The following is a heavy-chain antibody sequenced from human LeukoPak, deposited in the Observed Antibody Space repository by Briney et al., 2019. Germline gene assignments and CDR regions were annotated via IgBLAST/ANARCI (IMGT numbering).Heavy chain of an antibody. D-gene: IGHD3-10*01. V-gene: IGHV1-24*01. CDR1: GYTLTELS. CDR2: FDPEDGET. CDR3: ATVLYYYGSGSYYNFDY. J-gene: IGHJ4*02. Sequence: ASAKVSCKVSGYTLTELSMHWVRQAPGKGLEWMGGFDPEDGETIYAQKFQGRVTMTEDTSTDTAYMELSSLRSEDTAVYYCATVLYYYGSGSYYNFDYWGQGTLVTVSS.